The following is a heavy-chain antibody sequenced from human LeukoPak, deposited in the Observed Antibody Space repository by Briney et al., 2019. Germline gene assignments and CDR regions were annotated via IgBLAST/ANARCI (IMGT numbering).Heavy chain of an antibody. Sequence: SETLSLTCTVSGGSISSYYWSWIRQPPGKGLEWIGYIYYSGSTNYNPSLKSRVTISVDTSKNQFSLKLSSVTAADTAVYYCASYSSAHPYFDYWGQGTLVTVSS. J-gene: IGHJ4*02. CDR1: GGSISSYY. D-gene: IGHD3-22*01. CDR2: IYYSGST. CDR3: ASYSSAHPYFDY. V-gene: IGHV4-59*12.